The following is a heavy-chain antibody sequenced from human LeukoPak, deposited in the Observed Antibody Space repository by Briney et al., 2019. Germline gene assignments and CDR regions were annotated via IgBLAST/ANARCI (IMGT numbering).Heavy chain of an antibody. V-gene: IGHV4-4*02. J-gene: IGHJ4*02. D-gene: IGHD3-3*01. CDR2: IYHSGST. Sequence: SGTLSLTCAVSGGSISSSNWWSWVRQPPGKWLEWIGEIYHSGSTNYNPSLKSRVTISVDKSKNQFSLNLSSVTAADTAVYYCAREHYDFWSGSQRRGYFDYWGQGTLVTVSS. CDR1: GGSISSSNW. CDR3: AREHYDFWSGSQRRGYFDY.